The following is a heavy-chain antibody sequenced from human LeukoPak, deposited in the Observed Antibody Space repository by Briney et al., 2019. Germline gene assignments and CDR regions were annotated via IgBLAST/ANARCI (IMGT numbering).Heavy chain of an antibody. CDR2: INPKSDDT. V-gene: IGHV1-2*02. D-gene: IGHD2-15*01. CDR1: GYTFTGYY. CDR3: ARDLGYCSGGSCYSALLFDY. Sequence: GASVKVSCKASGYTFTGYYMHWVRQAPGQGLEWMGWINPKSDDTHYAQKFQDRVTLTRDTSISTAYMELSRLRSDDTAVYYCARDLGYCSGGSCYSALLFDYWGQGTLVTVSS. J-gene: IGHJ4*02.